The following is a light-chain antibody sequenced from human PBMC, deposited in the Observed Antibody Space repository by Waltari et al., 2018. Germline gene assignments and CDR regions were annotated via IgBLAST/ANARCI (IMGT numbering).Light chain of an antibody. Sequence: QSVLTQPPSASGTPGQRVTISCSGSSSNIGSNTVNWYQQLPGTAPELLIYSNNQRPSGVPGRFSGSKSGPSASLAISGLQSEDEADYYCAAWDDSLNGFYVFGTGTKVTVL. CDR1: SSNIGSNT. J-gene: IGLJ1*01. V-gene: IGLV1-44*01. CDR2: SNN. CDR3: AAWDDSLNGFYV.